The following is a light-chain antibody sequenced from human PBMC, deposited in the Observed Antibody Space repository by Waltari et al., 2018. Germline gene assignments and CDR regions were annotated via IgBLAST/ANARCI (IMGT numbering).Light chain of an antibody. J-gene: IGLJ1*01. V-gene: IGLV1-44*01. CDR2: SNS. Sequence: QSVLIQPPSASGTPGQRVTISCSGSSPNLGSNVVTWYQQLPGTAPKLLIYSNSQRPSGVPDRFSGSKSGTSASLAISGLQSADEADYYCAAWDDGLNGYVFGIGTTVTVL. CDR3: AAWDDGLNGYV. CDR1: SPNLGSNV.